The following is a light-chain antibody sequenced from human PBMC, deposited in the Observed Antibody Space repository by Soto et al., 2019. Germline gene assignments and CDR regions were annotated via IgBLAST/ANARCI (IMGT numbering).Light chain of an antibody. V-gene: IGKV1-9*01. Sequence: DIQLAQSPSFLSASVGDRVTITCRASQGISSYLAWYQQKPGKAPKLLIFGASTLQSGVPSRFSGSGSGTEYTLTIISLQPEDFATYDCQQLNSYLFGPGTKVEIK. CDR1: QGISSY. CDR2: GAS. J-gene: IGKJ3*01. CDR3: QQLNSYL.